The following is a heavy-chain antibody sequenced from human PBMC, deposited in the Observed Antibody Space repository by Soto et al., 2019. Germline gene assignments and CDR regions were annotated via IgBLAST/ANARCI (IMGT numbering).Heavy chain of an antibody. J-gene: IGHJ2*01. CDR1: GGTFSSYA. CDR3: ASGPAYCGGDCFIWGYFDL. CDR2: IIPIFGTA. V-gene: IGHV1-69*01. D-gene: IGHD2-21*02. Sequence: QVQLVQSGAEVKKPGSSVKVSCKASGGTFSSYAISWVRQAPGQGLEWMGGIIPIFGTANYAQKFQGRVTITADESTSTAYMELSSLRSDDTAVYYCASGPAYCGGDCFIWGYFDLWGRGTLVTVSS.